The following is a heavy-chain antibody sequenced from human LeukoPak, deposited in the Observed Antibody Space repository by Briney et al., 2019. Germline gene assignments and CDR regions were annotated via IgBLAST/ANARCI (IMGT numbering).Heavy chain of an antibody. V-gene: IGHV1-18*01. D-gene: IGHD3-10*01. CDR3: ARAISVYYGSGSYFDY. CDR2: ISAYNGNT. Sequence: ASVKVSCKASGYTFTSYGISWVRQAPGQGLEWMGWISAYNGNTNYAQKLQGRVTMTTDTSTSTAYMELRSLRSDDTAVYYCARAISVYYGSGSYFDYWGQGTLVTVSS. CDR1: GYTFTSYG. J-gene: IGHJ4*02.